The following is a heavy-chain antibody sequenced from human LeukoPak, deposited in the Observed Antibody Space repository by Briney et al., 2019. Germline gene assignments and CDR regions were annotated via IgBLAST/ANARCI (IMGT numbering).Heavy chain of an antibody. D-gene: IGHD6-13*01. CDR1: GFTFSKYG. Sequence: GGSLRLSCAASGFTFSKYGMHWVRQAPGKGLEWVAVIWFDGSNRNHADSVKGRFTISRDNALNSLYLQMNSLRAEDTAIYYCARSIPYGTTWYGRSDYWGQGTLVTVSS. J-gene: IGHJ4*02. CDR3: ARSIPYGTTWYGRSDY. V-gene: IGHV3-33*01. CDR2: IWFDGSNR.